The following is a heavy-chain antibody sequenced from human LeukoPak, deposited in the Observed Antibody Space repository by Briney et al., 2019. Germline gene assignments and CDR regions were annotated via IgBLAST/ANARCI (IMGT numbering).Heavy chain of an antibody. CDR1: GYNFSNYC. V-gene: IGHV3-23*01. CDR3: VKRVTGWYQIDL. CDR2: ITADGYDK. Sequence: PGGSLRLSCAASGYNFSNYCMTWVRQAPGKGLDWVSAITADGYDKYYADFVEGRFTISRDNSKKILYMQMNSLRAEDTALYYCVKRVTGWYQIDLWGQGALVTVSS. J-gene: IGHJ5*02. D-gene: IGHD6-19*01.